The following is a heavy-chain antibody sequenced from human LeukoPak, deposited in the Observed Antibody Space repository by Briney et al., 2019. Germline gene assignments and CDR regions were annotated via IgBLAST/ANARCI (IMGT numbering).Heavy chain of an antibody. CDR1: GYTFSSYA. Sequence: SVKVSCKASGYTFSSYAISWVRQAPGQGLEWMGGIIPIFGTANYAQKFQGRVTMTTDKSTSTAYMELSSLRSEDTAVYYCARDRLNTFGGVIAFDAFDIWGQGTMVTVSS. D-gene: IGHD3-16*02. V-gene: IGHV1-69*05. CDR2: IIPIFGTA. J-gene: IGHJ3*02. CDR3: ARDRLNTFGGVIAFDAFDI.